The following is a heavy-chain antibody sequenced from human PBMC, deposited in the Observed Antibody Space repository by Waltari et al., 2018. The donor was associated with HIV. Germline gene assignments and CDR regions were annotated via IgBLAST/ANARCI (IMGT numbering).Heavy chain of an antibody. CDR1: GFTFSKSA. Sequence: QVQLVESGGGVVQPGRSLRLSCAASGFTFSKSAMHWVRQAPGKGLEWVAVMSKDGINKFYADSVEGRFTISRDNSENTMYLQMNSLRAEDTAVYYCARDTDCGGDCYLYYFDYWGQGTLVTVSS. V-gene: IGHV3-30-3*01. CDR3: ARDTDCGGDCYLYYFDY. J-gene: IGHJ4*02. CDR2: MSKDGINK. D-gene: IGHD2-21*02.